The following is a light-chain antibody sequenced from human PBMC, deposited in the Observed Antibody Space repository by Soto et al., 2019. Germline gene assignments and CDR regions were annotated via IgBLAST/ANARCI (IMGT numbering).Light chain of an antibody. Sequence: ESVLTQSPGTLSLSPGERATLSCRASQSVSSSYLAWYQQKPGQAPRLLIYGASSRATGIPDRFSGSGSGTVFTLTISRLEPEDFAVYYCHQYDSSPLTFGGGTKVDIK. CDR1: QSVSSSY. V-gene: IGKV3-20*01. CDR3: HQYDSSPLT. J-gene: IGKJ4*01. CDR2: GAS.